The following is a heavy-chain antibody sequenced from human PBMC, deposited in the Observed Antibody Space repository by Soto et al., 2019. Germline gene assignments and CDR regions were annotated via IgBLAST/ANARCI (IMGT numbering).Heavy chain of an antibody. CDR2: ISYDGSNK. J-gene: IGHJ4*02. CDR3: ARASYYDPTGPLYYFDY. CDR1: GFTFSSYA. V-gene: IGHV3-30-3*01. D-gene: IGHD3-22*01. Sequence: QPGGSLRLSCAASGFTFSSYAMHWVRQAPGKGLEWVAVISYDGSNKYYADSVKGRFTISRDNSKNTLYLQMNSLRAEDTAVYYCARASYYDPTGPLYYFDYWGQGTLVTVSS.